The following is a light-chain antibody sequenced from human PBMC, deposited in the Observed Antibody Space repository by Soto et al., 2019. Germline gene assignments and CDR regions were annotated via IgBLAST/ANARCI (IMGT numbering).Light chain of an antibody. Sequence: DIVVTQTPLSSPVALGQAASISCRSSQSLVHKDGNTYLSWFHQRPGQPPRLLIYKVSVRFSGVPDRFNGSGARTDFTLTISRVETEDVGVYYCMQTTQSPWTFGQGTKVEIK. CDR1: QSLVHKDGNTY. J-gene: IGKJ1*01. CDR2: KVS. CDR3: MQTTQSPWT. V-gene: IGKV2-24*01.